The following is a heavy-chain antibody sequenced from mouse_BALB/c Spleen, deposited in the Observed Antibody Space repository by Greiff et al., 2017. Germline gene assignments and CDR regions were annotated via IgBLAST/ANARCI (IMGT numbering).Heavy chain of an antibody. V-gene: IGHV1-15*01. Sequence: VKLQESGAELVRPGASVTLSCKASGYTFTDYEMHWVKQTPVHGLEWIGAIDPETGGTAYNQKFKGKATLTADKSSSTAYMELRSLTSEDSAVYYCTRSGYDYGSFAYWGQGTLVTVSA. CDR2: IDPETGGT. D-gene: IGHD2-4*01. CDR3: TRSGYDYGSFAY. J-gene: IGHJ3*01. CDR1: GYTFTDYE.